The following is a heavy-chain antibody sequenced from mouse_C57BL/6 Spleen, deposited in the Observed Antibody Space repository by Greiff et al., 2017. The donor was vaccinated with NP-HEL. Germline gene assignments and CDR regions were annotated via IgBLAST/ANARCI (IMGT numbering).Heavy chain of an antibody. CDR2: IHPNSGST. CDR3: ARTDYGSSYFAY. CDR1: GYTFTSYW. Sequence: QVQLQQPGAELVKPGASVKLSCKASGYTFTSYWMHWVKQRPGQGLEWIGMIHPNSGSTNYNEKFKSKATLTVDKSSSTAYMQLSSLTSEDSAVYYCARTDYGSSYFAYWGRGTLVTVSA. J-gene: IGHJ3*01. D-gene: IGHD1-1*01. V-gene: IGHV1-64*01.